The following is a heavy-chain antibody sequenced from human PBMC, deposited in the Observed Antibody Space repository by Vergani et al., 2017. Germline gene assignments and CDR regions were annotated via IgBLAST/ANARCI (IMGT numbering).Heavy chain of an antibody. CDR3: VKDVVVVAATGYFDL. CDR1: GFTFSSYA. D-gene: IGHD2-15*01. Sequence: EVQLVESGGGLVQPGGSLRLSCSASGFTFSSYAMHWVRQAPGKGLDYVSAISSNGGSTYYADSVKGRFTISRDNSKNTLYLQMSSLRAEDTAVYYCVKDVVVVAATGYFDLWGRGTLVTVSS. J-gene: IGHJ2*01. CDR2: ISSNGGST. V-gene: IGHV3-64D*06.